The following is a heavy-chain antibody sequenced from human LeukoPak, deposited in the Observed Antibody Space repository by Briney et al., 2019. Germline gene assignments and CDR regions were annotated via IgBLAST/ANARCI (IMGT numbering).Heavy chain of an antibody. J-gene: IGHJ4*02. CDR2: ISSSSTTI. D-gene: IGHD6-13*01. CDR1: GFTFSDYY. Sequence: PGGSLRLSCAVSGFTFSDYYMSWIRQAPGKGLEWVSYISSSSTTIYYADSVKGRFTISRDNAKNSLYLQMNSLRDEDTAVYYCARDLFTYSSSWYVPYDYWGQGTLVTVSS. V-gene: IGHV3-11*04. CDR3: ARDLFTYSSSWYVPYDY.